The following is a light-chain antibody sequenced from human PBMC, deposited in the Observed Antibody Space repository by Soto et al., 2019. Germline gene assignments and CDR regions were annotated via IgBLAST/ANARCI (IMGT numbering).Light chain of an antibody. J-gene: IGKJ1*01. Sequence: EIVLTQSPATLSLSPGERATLSCWASQSVSAYLAWYQQKPGQAPRLLIYDTSNRATGIPARFSGSGSGTDFTLTISSLEPEDFAVYYCQQRSNWRWTFGQGTKVEIK. CDR1: QSVSAY. V-gene: IGKV3-11*01. CDR3: QQRSNWRWT. CDR2: DTS.